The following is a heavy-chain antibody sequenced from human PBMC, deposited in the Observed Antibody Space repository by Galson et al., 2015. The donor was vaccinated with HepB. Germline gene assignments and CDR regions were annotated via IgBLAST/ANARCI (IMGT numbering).Heavy chain of an antibody. V-gene: IGHV4-61*01. D-gene: IGHD1-26*01. CDR1: GGSVSSGSYY. CDR3: ARDQGFSGSYYGDAFDI. J-gene: IGHJ3*02. Sequence: SETLSLTCTVSGGSVSSGSYYWSWIRQPPGKGLEWIGYIYYSGSTNYNPSLKSRVTISVDTSKNQFSLKLSSVTAADTAVYYCARDQGFSGSYYGDAFDIWGQGTMVTVSS. CDR2: IYYSGST.